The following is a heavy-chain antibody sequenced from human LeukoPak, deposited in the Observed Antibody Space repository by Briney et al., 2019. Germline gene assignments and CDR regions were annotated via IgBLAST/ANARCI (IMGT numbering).Heavy chain of an antibody. V-gene: IGHV4-34*01. CDR2: INHSGST. J-gene: IGHJ3*02. Sequence: PSETLSLTCAVYGGSFSGYYWGWIRQSPGKGLEWIGEINHSGSTNYNPSLKSRVTISVDASKNQFSLKLSSVTAADTAVYYCARAGYCTGGVCYPDAFDIWGQGTMVTVSS. CDR3: ARAGYCTGGVCYPDAFDI. CDR1: GGSFSGYY. D-gene: IGHD2-8*02.